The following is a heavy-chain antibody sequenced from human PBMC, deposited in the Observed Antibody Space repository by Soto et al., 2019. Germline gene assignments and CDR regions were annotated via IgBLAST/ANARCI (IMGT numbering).Heavy chain of an antibody. V-gene: IGHV3-53*02. D-gene: IGHD6-19*01. CDR3: ASAQYSSGWSEAFDI. CDR2: IYSGGRT. Sequence: EVQLVETGGGLIQPGGSLRLSCAASGFTVSSNFMSWVRQAPGKGLEWVSVIYSGGRTSYADSVKGRFTISRDNSKNTLYLQMNSLRAEDTALYYCASAQYSSGWSEAFDIWGQGTMVTVSS. J-gene: IGHJ3*02. CDR1: GFTVSSNF.